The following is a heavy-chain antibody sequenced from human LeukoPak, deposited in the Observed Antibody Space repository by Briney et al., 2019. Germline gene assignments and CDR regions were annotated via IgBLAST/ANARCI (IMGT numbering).Heavy chain of an antibody. Sequence: SQTLSLTCTVSGGSISSASYYWSWIRQPAGKGLEWIVRFYTSGSTNYNPSLKSRVTISVDTSKNQFSLKLSSVTAADTAVYYCARLDIVVVPAAILGWFDPWGQGTLVTVSS. D-gene: IGHD2-2*03. CDR1: GGSISSASYY. J-gene: IGHJ5*02. CDR2: FYTSGST. CDR3: ARLDIVVVPAAILGWFDP. V-gene: IGHV4-61*02.